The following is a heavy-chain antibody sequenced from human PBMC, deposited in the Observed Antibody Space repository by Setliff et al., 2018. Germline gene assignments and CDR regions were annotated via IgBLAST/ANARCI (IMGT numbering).Heavy chain of an antibody. Sequence: PGESLKISCKGSGYSFTTYWIGWVRQMPGKGLEWMGIIYPGDSDTRYSPSFQGQVTISADKSISTAYLQLSSLKASDTAIYYCARRAVTAEYFQHWCHGTLVTVSS. CDR1: GYSFTTYW. CDR3: ARRAVTAEYFQH. V-gene: IGHV5-51*01. CDR2: IYPGDSDT. D-gene: IGHD4-17*01. J-gene: IGHJ1*01.